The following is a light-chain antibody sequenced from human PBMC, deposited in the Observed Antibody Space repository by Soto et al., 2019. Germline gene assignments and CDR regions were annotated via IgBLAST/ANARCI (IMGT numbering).Light chain of an antibody. Sequence: EILLTQAPGTLSLSPGERATLSCRASQSVSRRYLAWYQQKPGQAPRLLMYGASSRPTGIPDRFSGSGSGTDFTLTISRLEPEDFAVYYCQQYGSSPITFGQGTRLEIK. CDR3: QQYGSSPIT. V-gene: IGKV3-20*01. CDR2: GAS. J-gene: IGKJ5*01. CDR1: QSVSRRY.